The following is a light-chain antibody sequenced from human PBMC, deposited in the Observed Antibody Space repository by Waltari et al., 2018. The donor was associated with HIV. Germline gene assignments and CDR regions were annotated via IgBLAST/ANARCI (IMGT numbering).Light chain of an antibody. CDR1: TNDIGAYNY. CDR2: QVT. J-gene: IGLJ3*02. V-gene: IGLV2-14*01. Sequence: QSALTQPASVSGSPGQSITLSCTGTTNDIGAYNYVSWYQLLPGRPPKVIIFQVTDRPSGVSSRFSGDKSGNTASLAISGLQPEDEADYFCAAWDDSLNVWVFGGGTKLTVL. CDR3: AAWDDSLNVWV.